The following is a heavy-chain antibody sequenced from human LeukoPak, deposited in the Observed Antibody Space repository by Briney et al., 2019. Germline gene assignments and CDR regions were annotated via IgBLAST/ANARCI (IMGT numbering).Heavy chain of an antibody. D-gene: IGHD1-26*01. Sequence: GGCLRLSCAASRFTFSSYGMHWVRQAPGKGLEWVAFIRYDGSNKYYADSVKGRLTISRDNSKNTLYLQMNSLRAEDTAVYYCAKDGGYYSGSFFSWGQGTLVTVSS. CDR3: AKDGGYYSGSFFS. CDR2: IRYDGSNK. V-gene: IGHV3-30*02. CDR1: RFTFSSYG. J-gene: IGHJ5*02.